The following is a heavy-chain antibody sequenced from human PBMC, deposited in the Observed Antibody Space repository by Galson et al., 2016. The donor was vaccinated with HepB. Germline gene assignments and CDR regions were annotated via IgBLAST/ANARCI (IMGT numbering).Heavy chain of an antibody. V-gene: IGHV1-3*04. Sequence: SVKVSCKASGYTFTSYAIHWVRQAPGQRLEWMGWTNNANGNTEYSQSFQGRVTFTRDTSASTAYMELSSLRSEDTAVYYCARKSMAGPRSYFDYWGQGTLVTVSS. CDR3: ARKSMAGPRSYFDY. CDR2: TNNANGNT. J-gene: IGHJ4*02. CDR1: GYTFTSYA. D-gene: IGHD6-19*01.